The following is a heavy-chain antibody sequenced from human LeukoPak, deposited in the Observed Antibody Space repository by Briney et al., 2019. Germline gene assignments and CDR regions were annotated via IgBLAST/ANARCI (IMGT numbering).Heavy chain of an antibody. CDR1: DGSIINNNHY. J-gene: IGHJ3*02. CDR2: ISYSGGT. Sequence: SETLSLTCTVSDGSIINNNHYWGWTRQPPGKGLEWIGSISYSGGTAYNPSLRSRVTISVDTSKNQFFLKVNSVTAADTAVYYCAREVEYYDSSGYRPHAFDIWGQGTLVTVSS. D-gene: IGHD3-22*01. CDR3: AREVEYYDSSGYRPHAFDI. V-gene: IGHV4-39*02.